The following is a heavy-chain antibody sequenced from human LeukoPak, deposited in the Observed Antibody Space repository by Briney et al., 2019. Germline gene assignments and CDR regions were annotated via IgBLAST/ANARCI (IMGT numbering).Heavy chain of an antibody. D-gene: IGHD5-18*01. CDR3: ATEGFTYGYHGIDN. Sequence: GGSLRLSCAASGFTFSNAWMSWVRRAPGKGLEWVGRIKARSNGGTADYSPPVKGRFSVSRDDSKNTLYLQMNSLKSDDTAVYYCATEGFTYGYHGIDNWGQGTIVTVSS. CDR2: IKARSNGGTA. J-gene: IGHJ3*02. CDR1: GFTFSNAW. V-gene: IGHV3-15*01.